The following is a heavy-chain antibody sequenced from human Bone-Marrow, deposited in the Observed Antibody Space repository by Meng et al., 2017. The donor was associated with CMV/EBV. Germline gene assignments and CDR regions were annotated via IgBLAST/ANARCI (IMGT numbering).Heavy chain of an antibody. V-gene: IGHV3-21*01. CDR3: ARAKMYCSSTSCYRGYFDY. D-gene: IGHD2-2*02. J-gene: IGHJ4*02. CDR1: GFTFSSYS. Sequence: GESLKISCAASGFTFSSYSMNWVRQAPGKGLEWVSSISSSSSYIYYADSVKGRFTISRDNSKNTLYLQMNSLRAEDTAVYYCARAKMYCSSTSCYRGYFDYWGQGTLVTVSS. CDR2: ISSSSSYI.